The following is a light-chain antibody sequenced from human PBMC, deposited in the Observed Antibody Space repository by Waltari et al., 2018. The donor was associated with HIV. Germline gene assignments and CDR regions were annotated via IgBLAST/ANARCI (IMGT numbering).Light chain of an antibody. Sequence: IQMTQSASSLSASVGDRVTITCRASQSISSYLNWYQQKPGKAPKLLIYAASSLQSGVPSRFSGSGSGTDFTLTISSLQPEDFATYYCQQSYSTPPYTFGQGTKLEIK. CDR2: AAS. J-gene: IGKJ2*01. CDR3: QQSYSTPPYT. V-gene: IGKV1-39*01. CDR1: QSISSY.